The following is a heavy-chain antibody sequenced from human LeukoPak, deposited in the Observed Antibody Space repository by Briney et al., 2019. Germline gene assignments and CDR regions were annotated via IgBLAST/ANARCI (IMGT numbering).Heavy chain of an antibody. CDR2: IYYSGST. D-gene: IGHD1-1*01. V-gene: IGHV4-39*07. CDR1: GGSISSSNYY. J-gene: IGHJ4*02. CDR3: ARVEGTTGTYYFDD. Sequence: SETLSLTCTVSGGSISSSNYYWGWIRQPQGKGLEWIVSIYYSGSTYYSPSLKSRVTISVDTSKNQFSLKLSSVPAADTAVYYCARVEGTTGTYYFDDGGQGTLVTVAS.